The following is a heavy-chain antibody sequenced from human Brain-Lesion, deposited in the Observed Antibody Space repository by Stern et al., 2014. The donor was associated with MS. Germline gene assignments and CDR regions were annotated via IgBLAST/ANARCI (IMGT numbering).Heavy chain of an antibody. J-gene: IGHJ4*02. Sequence: EVQLVESGAEVKKPGESLKISCEASGYLFDDYWIGWVRQMSGRGLELVAIIFPRDSNTRYSTSVQGQVTISADKSISTAYLQWTSLKAPDTTIYYCARSPATPSGYDRFDYWGQGALVTVSS. V-gene: IGHV5-51*03. CDR2: IFPRDSNT. D-gene: IGHD5-12*01. CDR3: ARSPATPSGYDRFDY. CDR1: GYLFDDYW.